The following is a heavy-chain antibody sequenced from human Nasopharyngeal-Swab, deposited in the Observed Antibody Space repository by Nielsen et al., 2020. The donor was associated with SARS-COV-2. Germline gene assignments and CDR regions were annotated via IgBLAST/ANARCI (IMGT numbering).Heavy chain of an antibody. D-gene: IGHD4-17*01. CDR1: GFTFSSYA. Sequence: GESLKISCAASGFTFSSYAMSWVRQAPGKGLEWVAVISYDGSNKYYADSVKGRFTISRDNSKNTLYLQMNSLRAEDTAVYYCARPSYGAYYYYGMDVWGQGTTVTVSS. CDR2: ISYDGSNK. J-gene: IGHJ6*02. CDR3: ARPSYGAYYYYGMDV. V-gene: IGHV3-30-3*01.